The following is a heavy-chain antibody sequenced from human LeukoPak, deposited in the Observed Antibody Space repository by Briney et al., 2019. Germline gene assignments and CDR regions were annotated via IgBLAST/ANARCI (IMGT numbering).Heavy chain of an antibody. CDR1: GFTFSSYG. V-gene: IGHV3-33*01. CDR2: IWYDGSNK. J-gene: IGHJ5*02. CDR3: ARDRGRCSGGSCLANWFDP. Sequence: GRSLRLSCAASGFTFSSYGMHWVRQAPGKGLEWVAVIWYDGSNKYYAGSVKGRFTISRDNSKNTLYLQMNSPRAEDTAVYYCARDRGRCSGGSCLANWFDPWGQGTLVIVSS. D-gene: IGHD2-15*01.